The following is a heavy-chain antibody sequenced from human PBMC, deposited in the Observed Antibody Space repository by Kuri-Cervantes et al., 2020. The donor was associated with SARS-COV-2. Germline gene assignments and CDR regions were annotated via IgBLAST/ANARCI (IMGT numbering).Heavy chain of an antibody. CDR1: GGSFSGYY. CDR2: INHSGST. Sequence: GSLRLSCAVYGGSFSGYYWGWIRQPPGKGLEWIGEINHSGSTNYNPSLKSRVTISVDTSKNQFSLKLSSVTAADTAVYYCARVKSVVTPDIDYWGQGTLVTVSS. J-gene: IGHJ4*02. CDR3: ARVKSVVTPDIDY. D-gene: IGHD4-23*01. V-gene: IGHV4-34*01.